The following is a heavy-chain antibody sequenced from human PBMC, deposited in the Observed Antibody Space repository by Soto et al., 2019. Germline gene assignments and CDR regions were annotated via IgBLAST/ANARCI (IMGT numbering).Heavy chain of an antibody. CDR1: GYTFTSYG. J-gene: IGHJ3*02. CDR2: ISAYNGNT. CDR3: ARFYDSSGYGDAFDI. V-gene: IGHV1-18*01. Sequence: ASVKVSCKASGYTFTSYGISWVRQAPGQGLEWMGWISAYNGNTNYAQKLQGRVTMTTDTSTSTAYMELRSLRSDDTAVYYCARFYDSSGYGDAFDIWGQGTVVTVSS. D-gene: IGHD3-22*01.